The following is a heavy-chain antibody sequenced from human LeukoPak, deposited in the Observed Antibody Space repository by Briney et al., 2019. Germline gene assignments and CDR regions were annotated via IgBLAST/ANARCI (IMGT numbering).Heavy chain of an antibody. J-gene: IGHJ4*02. Sequence: SETLSLTCTVSGGSISTYYWIWIRQPPGKGLEWIGYIYYSGSTSYNPSLKSRVTISVDTSKNQFSLKLSSVTAADTAVYYCAREEALGSGSFDYWGQGTLVTVSS. CDR1: GGSISTYY. CDR3: AREEALGSGSFDY. D-gene: IGHD1-26*01. CDR2: IYYSGST. V-gene: IGHV4-59*01.